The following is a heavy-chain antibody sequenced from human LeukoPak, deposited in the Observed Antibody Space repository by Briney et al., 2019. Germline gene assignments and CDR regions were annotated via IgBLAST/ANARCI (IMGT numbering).Heavy chain of an antibody. Sequence: GGSLTLFCAAYGFTFSRQNMNWVRQAPGKGLEWVSSISSSSSYIYYADSEKGLFTISRDNDKNSLYLQMNSLRVGDTAVYYCAFTVFALIPLWGQ. CDR3: AFTVFALIPL. CDR2: ISSSSSYI. J-gene: IGHJ1*01. CDR1: GFTFSRQN. D-gene: IGHD3-3*01. V-gene: IGHV3-21*01.